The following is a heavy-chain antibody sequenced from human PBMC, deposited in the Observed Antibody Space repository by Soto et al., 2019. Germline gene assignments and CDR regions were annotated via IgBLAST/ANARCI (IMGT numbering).Heavy chain of an antibody. D-gene: IGHD3-3*01. Sequence: SETLSLTCTASGGSISSSSYYWGWIRQPPGKGLEWIGSIYYSGSTYYNPSLKSRVTISVDTSKNQFSLKLSTVTAADTAVYYCARLLYYDFWSGYTNYYMDVWGKGTTVT. CDR1: GGSISSSSYY. J-gene: IGHJ6*03. V-gene: IGHV4-39*01. CDR3: ARLLYYDFWSGYTNYYMDV. CDR2: IYYSGST.